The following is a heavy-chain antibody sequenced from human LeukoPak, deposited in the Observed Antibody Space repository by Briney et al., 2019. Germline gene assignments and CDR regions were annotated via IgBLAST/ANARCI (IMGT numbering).Heavy chain of an antibody. CDR1: GGIFSSYA. V-gene: IGHV1-18*01. Sequence: ASVKVSCKASGGIFSSYAISWVRQAPGQGLEWMGWISAYNGNTNYAQKLQGRVTMTTDTSTSTAYMELRSLRSDDTAVYYCARDMVTYSGSPDAFDIWGQGTMVTVSS. J-gene: IGHJ3*02. CDR3: ARDMVTYSGSPDAFDI. CDR2: ISAYNGNT. D-gene: IGHD1-26*01.